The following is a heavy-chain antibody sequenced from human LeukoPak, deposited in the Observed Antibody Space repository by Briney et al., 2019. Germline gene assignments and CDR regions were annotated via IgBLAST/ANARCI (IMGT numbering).Heavy chain of an antibody. J-gene: IGHJ4*02. CDR1: GFTFTNYW. CDR3: ARDLDY. Sequence: GGSLRLSCVASGFTFTNYWMDWVRQAPGKGLEWVANVNQDGSGKYYVDSVKGRFTISRDNAKNSLSLQMDSLRAEDTALYYCARDLDYWGQGTLVTVSS. CDR2: VNQDGSGK. V-gene: IGHV3-7*01.